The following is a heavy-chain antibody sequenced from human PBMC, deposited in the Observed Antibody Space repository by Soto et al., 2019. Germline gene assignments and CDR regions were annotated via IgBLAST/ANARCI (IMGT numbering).Heavy chain of an antibody. D-gene: IGHD3-3*01. CDR3: ARGGGVGVAGSAAFDM. Sequence: QLHLVQSGAVVKKPGASVTVSCSASGYPVNAYYMHWVRQAPGRGLEWMGGVNPATGAAKYTQTFQGRVTMTRDTSTRTVFLGLSGLTSEDTAGFFCARGGGVGVAGSAAFDMWGQGTLVTVSS. V-gene: IGHV1-2*02. CDR1: GYPVNAYY. J-gene: IGHJ3*02. CDR2: VNPATGAA.